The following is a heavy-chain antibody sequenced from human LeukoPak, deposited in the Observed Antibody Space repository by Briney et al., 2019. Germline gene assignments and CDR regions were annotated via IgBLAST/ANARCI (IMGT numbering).Heavy chain of an antibody. CDR2: VSGSGGST. CDR1: GFTFSSYA. CDR3: AKDLDIVATITGN. Sequence: GGSLRLSCAASGFTFSSYAMGWVRQAPGKGLDWVSGVSGSGGSTYYADSVKGRFTISRDNSKNTLYLQMNSLRAEDTAVYYCAKDLDIVATITGNWGQGTLVTVSS. D-gene: IGHD5-12*01. V-gene: IGHV3-23*01. J-gene: IGHJ4*02.